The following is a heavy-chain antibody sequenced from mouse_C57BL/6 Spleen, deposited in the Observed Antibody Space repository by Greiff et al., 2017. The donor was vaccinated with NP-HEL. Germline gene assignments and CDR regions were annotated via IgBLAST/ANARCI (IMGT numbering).Heavy chain of an antibody. J-gene: IGHJ3*01. D-gene: IGHD3-3*01. V-gene: IGHV1-76*01. CDR2: IYPGSGNT. Sequence: VQLQQSGAELVRPGASVKLSCKASGYTFTDYYINWVKQRPGQGLEWIARIYPGSGNTYYNEKFKGKATLTAEKSSSTAYMQLSSLTSEDSAVYFCAREKGLSGTGFAYWGQGTLVTVSA. CDR1: GYTFTDYY. CDR3: AREKGLSGTGFAY.